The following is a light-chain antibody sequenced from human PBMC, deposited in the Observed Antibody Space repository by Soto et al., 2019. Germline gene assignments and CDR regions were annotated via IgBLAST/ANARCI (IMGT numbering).Light chain of an antibody. CDR3: QQYNSSPLT. CDR1: QSISDW. Sequence: DIQMTQSPSTLSASVGVRVTITCRANQSISDWLAWYQQKPGKAPKLLIYDASNLESGVPSRFSGSGSGTEFTLTISSLQPDDFATYYCQQYNSSPLTFGGGTKMEIK. J-gene: IGKJ4*01. V-gene: IGKV1-5*01. CDR2: DAS.